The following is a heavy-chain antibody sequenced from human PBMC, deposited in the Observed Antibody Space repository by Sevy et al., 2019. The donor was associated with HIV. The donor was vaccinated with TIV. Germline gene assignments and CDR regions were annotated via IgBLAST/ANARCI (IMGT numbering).Heavy chain of an antibody. CDR1: GGSISSGGYY. D-gene: IGHD3-22*01. Sequence: SETLSLTCTVSGGSISSGGYYWSWIRQHPGKGLEWIGYIYYSGSTYYNPSLKSRVTISVDTSKNQFSLKLSSVTAADTAMYYCARARSDSYYDSSSRGAFDIWGQGTMVTVSS. CDR3: ARARSDSYYDSSSRGAFDI. J-gene: IGHJ3*02. CDR2: IYYSGST. V-gene: IGHV4-31*03.